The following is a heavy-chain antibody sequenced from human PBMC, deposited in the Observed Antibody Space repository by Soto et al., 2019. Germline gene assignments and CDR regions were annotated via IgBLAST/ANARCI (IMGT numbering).Heavy chain of an antibody. Sequence: GGSLRLSCAASGFAFNRYTMHWVRQAPGKGLEWVALISSDGNSKYYADSVKGRFTISRDSSKNTLYLHMNNLRTEDTAVYYCSRVTAEPAHYYYYVMDVWGQGPTVTVSS. D-gene: IGHD2-2*01. V-gene: IGHV3-30-3*01. CDR3: SRVTAEPAHYYYYVMDV. CDR1: GFAFNRYT. CDR2: ISSDGNSK. J-gene: IGHJ6*02.